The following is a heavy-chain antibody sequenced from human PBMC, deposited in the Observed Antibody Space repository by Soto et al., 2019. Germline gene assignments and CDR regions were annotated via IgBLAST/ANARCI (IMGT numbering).Heavy chain of an antibody. CDR2: IYYSGST. Sequence: QVQLQESGPGLVKPSETLSLTCKVSGGSISSYYLRWIRQPPGKGLEWIGYIYYSGSTNYNPSLKSRVTISVDTSKNPFYLKLSSVTAADTAVYYCARCNWYFDLWGRGTLVTVSS. V-gene: IGHV4-59*08. CDR3: ARCNWYFDL. J-gene: IGHJ2*01. CDR1: GGSISSYY.